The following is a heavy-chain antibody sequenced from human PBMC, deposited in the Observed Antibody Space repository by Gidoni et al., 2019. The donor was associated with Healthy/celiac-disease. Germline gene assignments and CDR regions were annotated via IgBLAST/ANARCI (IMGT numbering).Heavy chain of an antibody. CDR3: ARDLRYYDILTGYYTYYYYGMDV. V-gene: IGHV3-74*01. CDR2: INSDGSST. CDR1: GFPFSRYW. J-gene: IGHJ6*02. D-gene: IGHD3-9*01. Sequence: EVQLVESGGGLVQPGGSLRLSCAASGFPFSRYWLHWVRQAPGKGLVWVSRINSDGSSTSYADSVKGRFTISRDNAKNTLYLQMNSLRAEDTAVYYCARDLRYYDILTGYYTYYYYGMDVWGQGTTVTVSS.